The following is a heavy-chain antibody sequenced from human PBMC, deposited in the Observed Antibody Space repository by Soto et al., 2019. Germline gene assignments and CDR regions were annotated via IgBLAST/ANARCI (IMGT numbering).Heavy chain of an antibody. CDR1: GFTFSSYG. CDR3: ARDRRYFDWSHYYGMDV. Sequence: GGSLRLSCAASGFTFSSYGMHWVRQAPGKGLEWVAVIWYDGSNKYYADSGKGRFTISRDNSKNTLYLQMNSLRAEDTAVYYCARDRRYFDWSHYYGMDVWGQGTTVTVSS. J-gene: IGHJ6*02. CDR2: IWYDGSNK. V-gene: IGHV3-33*01. D-gene: IGHD3-9*01.